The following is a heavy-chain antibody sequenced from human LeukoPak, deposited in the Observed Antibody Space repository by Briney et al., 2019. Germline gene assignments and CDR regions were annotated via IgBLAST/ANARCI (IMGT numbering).Heavy chain of an antibody. V-gene: IGHV5-51*01. D-gene: IGHD3-3*01. Sequence: GESLKISCKGSGYTFSSCWIGWVRQMPGKGLEWMGIIYPGDSDTRYSPPLQGQVTISVDTSIGTAYLQWSSLKASDTAIYYCARQNDFRLDYWGQGTLVTVSS. CDR2: IYPGDSDT. CDR3: ARQNDFRLDY. J-gene: IGHJ4*02. CDR1: GYTFSSCW.